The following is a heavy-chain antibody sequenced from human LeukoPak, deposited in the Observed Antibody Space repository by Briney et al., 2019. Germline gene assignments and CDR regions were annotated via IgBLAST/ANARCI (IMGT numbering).Heavy chain of an antibody. CDR3: ARLTSTTVYSGYDSGYYFDY. D-gene: IGHD5-12*01. Sequence: AETLSLTCTVSGGSISSYYWSWIRQPPGKGLEWIGYIYYSGGTNYNPSLKSRVTISVDTSKNQFSLKLISVTAADTAVYYCARLTSTTVYSGYDSGYYFDYWGHGTLVTVSS. V-gene: IGHV4-59*08. CDR1: GGSISSYY. CDR2: IYYSGGT. J-gene: IGHJ4*01.